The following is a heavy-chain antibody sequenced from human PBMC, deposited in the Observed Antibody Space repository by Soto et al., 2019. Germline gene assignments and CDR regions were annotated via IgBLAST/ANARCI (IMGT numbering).Heavy chain of an antibody. CDR3: ARDGGRGAFDI. D-gene: IGHD3-10*01. Sequence: PSETLSLTCTVSGGSISSYYWSWIRQPPGKGLEWIGYIYYSGSTNYNPSLKSRVTRSVDTSKNQFSLKLSSVTAADTAVYYCARDGGRGAFDIWGQGTMVTVSS. V-gene: IGHV4-59*01. J-gene: IGHJ3*02. CDR2: IYYSGST. CDR1: GGSISSYY.